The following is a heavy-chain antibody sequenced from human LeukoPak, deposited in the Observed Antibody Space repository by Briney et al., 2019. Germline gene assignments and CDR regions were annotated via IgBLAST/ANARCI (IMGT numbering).Heavy chain of an antibody. CDR2: IYYSGST. D-gene: IGHD3-22*01. Sequence: SETLSLTCTVSGGSISSYYWSWTRQPPGKGLEWIGYIYYSGSTNYNPSLKSRVTISVDTSKNQFSLKLSSVTAADTAVYYCAREGVEYSDYDSSGLYYFDYWGQGTLVTVSS. CDR1: GGSISSYY. V-gene: IGHV4-59*01. CDR3: AREGVEYSDYDSSGLYYFDY. J-gene: IGHJ4*02.